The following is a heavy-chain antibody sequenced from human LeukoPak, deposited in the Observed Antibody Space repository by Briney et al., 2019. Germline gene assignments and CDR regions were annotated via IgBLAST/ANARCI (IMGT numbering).Heavy chain of an antibody. CDR2: ISWNSGGI. V-gene: IGHV3-9*01. J-gene: IGHJ4*02. CDR1: GFTFDDHA. Sequence: PGGSLRLSCAASGFTFDDHAMHWVRQAPGKGLEWVSGISWNSGGIAYVDSVKGRFTISRDNAKNSLYLQMNSLRAEDTAVYYCARHSGSSDFDYWGQGTLVTVSS. D-gene: IGHD1-26*01. CDR3: ARHSGSSDFDY.